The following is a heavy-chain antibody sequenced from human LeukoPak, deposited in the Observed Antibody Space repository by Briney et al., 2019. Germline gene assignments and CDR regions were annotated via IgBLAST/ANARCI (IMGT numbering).Heavy chain of an antibody. CDR1: GYSSSSGYC. CDR2: IYHSGGTT. V-gene: IGHV4-38-2*02. D-gene: IGHD1-7*01. J-gene: IGHJ6*03. CDR3: ASLYNWNYASPYYMDV. Sequence: SETLSLTCTVSGYSSSSGYCWGWIRQSPGKGLEWIGSIYHSGGTTYYNPSLKSRVTISLDTSKNTFSLKLSSVTAADTAMYYCASLYNWNYASPYYMDVWGKGTTVTVSS.